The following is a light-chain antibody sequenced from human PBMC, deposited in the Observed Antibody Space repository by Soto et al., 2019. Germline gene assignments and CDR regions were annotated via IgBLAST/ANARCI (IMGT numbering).Light chain of an antibody. CDR2: DAS. J-gene: IGKJ5*01. CDR1: QNIRNL. V-gene: IGKV1-5*01. Sequence: IQLPQSPSTLSAAFGDSFTISGRASQNIRNLLAWYQQKPGKAPKPLIYDASTLKTRVPSRFSGSGSGSEFNFTITGPQPDDFATYFCQQYNTYSTFGQGTRLEIK. CDR3: QQYNTYST.